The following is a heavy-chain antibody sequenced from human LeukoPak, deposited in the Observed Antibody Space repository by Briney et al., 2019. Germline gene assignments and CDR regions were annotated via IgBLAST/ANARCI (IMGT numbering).Heavy chain of an antibody. CDR3: ATSSGWSNYFDY. CDR1: GYTLTELS. CDR2: FDPEDCAT. Sequence: ASVTVSFKVSGYTLTELSMHWVRQAPGKGGEWMGGFDPEDCATIYAQKFQGTVTMTEDTSTHTAYMELSSLRSEDTAVYYCATSSGWSNYFDYWGQGTLVTVSS. V-gene: IGHV1-24*01. D-gene: IGHD6-19*01. J-gene: IGHJ4*02.